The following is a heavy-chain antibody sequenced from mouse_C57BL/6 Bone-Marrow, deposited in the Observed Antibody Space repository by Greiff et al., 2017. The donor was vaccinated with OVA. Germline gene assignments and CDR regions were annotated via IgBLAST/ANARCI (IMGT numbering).Heavy chain of an antibody. Sequence: VQLQQSGAELVRPGASVKLSCTASGFNIKDDYMHWVKQRPEQGLEWIGWIDPENGATEYASKFQGKATITADTSSNTAYLQLSSLTSEDTAVYYCTPTGPWFAYWGQGTLVTVSA. CDR1: GFNIKDDY. V-gene: IGHV14-4*01. J-gene: IGHJ3*01. CDR3: TPTGPWFAY. D-gene: IGHD4-1*01. CDR2: IDPENGAT.